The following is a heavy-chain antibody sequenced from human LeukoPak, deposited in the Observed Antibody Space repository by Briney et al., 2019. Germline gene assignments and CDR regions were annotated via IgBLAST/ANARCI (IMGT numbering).Heavy chain of an antibody. D-gene: IGHD6-13*01. Sequence: PGGSLRLSCAASGFTFSSYGMHWVRQAPGKGLEWVAVISYDGSNKYYADSVKGRFTISRDNSKNTLYLQMNSLRAEDTAVYYCAKLPIAAADSFDYWGQGTLVTVSS. CDR3: AKLPIAAADSFDY. CDR2: ISYDGSNK. CDR1: GFTFSSYG. J-gene: IGHJ4*02. V-gene: IGHV3-30*18.